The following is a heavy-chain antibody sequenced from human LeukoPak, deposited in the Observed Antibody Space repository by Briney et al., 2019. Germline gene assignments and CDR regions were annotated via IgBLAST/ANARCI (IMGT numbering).Heavy chain of an antibody. CDR1: GGSISISSDY. Sequence: SETLSLTCTVSGGSISISSDYWGWIRQPPGKGLEWIGDIYYSGTTNYNPSLKSRVTMSIDTSKNQFSLKLNSATAADTAVYYCARRLSTRSYYLDDWGQGTLVTVSS. V-gene: IGHV4-39*01. CDR3: ARRLSTRSYYLDD. CDR2: IYYSGTT. D-gene: IGHD2/OR15-2a*01. J-gene: IGHJ4*02.